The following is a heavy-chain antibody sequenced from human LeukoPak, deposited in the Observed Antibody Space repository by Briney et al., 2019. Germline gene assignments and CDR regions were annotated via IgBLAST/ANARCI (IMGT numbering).Heavy chain of an antibody. CDR1: GFTFS. V-gene: IGHV3-66*01. CDR3: ARERPDSRNLDS. D-gene: IGHD1-14*01. J-gene: IGHJ4*02. Sequence: PGGSLRLSCAASGFTFSMNWVRQAPGKGLEWVSITYSGDTTYYADSVKGRFIISRDDSKNTLSLQMNDLRVEDTAVYYCARERPDSRNLDSWGRGALVTVSS. CDR2: TYSGDTT.